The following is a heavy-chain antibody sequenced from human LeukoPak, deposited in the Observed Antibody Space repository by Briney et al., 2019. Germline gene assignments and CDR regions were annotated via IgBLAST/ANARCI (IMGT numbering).Heavy chain of an antibody. V-gene: IGHV3-21*04. J-gene: IGHJ4*02. CDR1: GFTFSSYS. CDR2: ISSSGAYI. CDR3: ANNLRYFVL. Sequence: GGSLRLSCAASGFTFSSYSMNWVRQAPGKGLQWVSSISSSGAYIFYADSVQGRFTISRDNSKNTLYLQMNSLRAEDTAVYYCANNLRYFVLGGQGTLVTVSS. D-gene: IGHD3-9*01.